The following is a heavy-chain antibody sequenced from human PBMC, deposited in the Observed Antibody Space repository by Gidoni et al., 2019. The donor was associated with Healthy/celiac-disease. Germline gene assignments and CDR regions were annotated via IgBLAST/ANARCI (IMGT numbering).Heavy chain of an antibody. CDR3: ARTYYDFWSGQKPGYFDY. CDR1: AGSISSSSYY. D-gene: IGHD3-3*01. Sequence: QLQLQESGPGLVKPSETLSLTCTVSAGSISSSSYYWGWIRQPPGKGLEWIGSIYYSGSTYDNPSLKRRVTISVDTSKNQFSRKLSSVTAADTAVYYCARTYYDFWSGQKPGYFDYWGQGTLVTVSS. V-gene: IGHV4-39*01. J-gene: IGHJ4*02. CDR2: IYYSGST.